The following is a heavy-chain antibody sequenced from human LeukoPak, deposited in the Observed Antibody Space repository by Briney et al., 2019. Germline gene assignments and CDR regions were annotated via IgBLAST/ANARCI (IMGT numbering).Heavy chain of an antibody. Sequence: GGSLRLSSAASGFTFSSYSMNWVRQAPGKGLEWVSSITSSSNYIYYADSVKGRFTISRDNAKNSLYLQMNSLRAENTAVYYCARDQMATKFGFDYWGQGTLVTVSS. CDR2: ITSSSNYI. CDR1: GFTFSSYS. D-gene: IGHD5-24*01. CDR3: ARDQMATKFGFDY. V-gene: IGHV3-21*01. J-gene: IGHJ4*02.